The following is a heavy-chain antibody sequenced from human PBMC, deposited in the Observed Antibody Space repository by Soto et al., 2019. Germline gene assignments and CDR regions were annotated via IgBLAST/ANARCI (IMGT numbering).Heavy chain of an antibody. V-gene: IGHV3-21*01. CDR3: ARSQWDFWSGYYRAYMDV. CDR2: ISSSSSYI. CDR1: GFTFSSYS. J-gene: IGHJ6*03. D-gene: IGHD3-3*01. Sequence: EVQLVESGGGLVKPGGSLRLSCAASGFTFSSYSMNWVRQAPGKGLEWVSSISSSSSYIYYADSVKGRFTISRDNAKNSLYLQMNSLRAEDTAVYYCARSQWDFWSGYYRAYMDVWGKGTTVTVSS.